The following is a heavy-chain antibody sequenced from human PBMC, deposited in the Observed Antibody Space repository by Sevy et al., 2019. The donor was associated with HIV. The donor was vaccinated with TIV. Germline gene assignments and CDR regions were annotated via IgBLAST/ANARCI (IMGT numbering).Heavy chain of an antibody. V-gene: IGHV3-74*01. J-gene: IGHJ6*02. D-gene: IGHD3-3*01. CDR2: INSHGTIT. CDR1: GFTFSSHW. Sequence: GGSLRLSCAVSGFTFSSHWMFWVRQAPGKGLVWVSHINSHGTITNYADSVNGSFAISRDNTRNTIYLQMNSLRAEDTAVYYCARGQVLQFLEWPSYGLDVWGQGTTVTVSS. CDR3: ARGQVLQFLEWPSYGLDV.